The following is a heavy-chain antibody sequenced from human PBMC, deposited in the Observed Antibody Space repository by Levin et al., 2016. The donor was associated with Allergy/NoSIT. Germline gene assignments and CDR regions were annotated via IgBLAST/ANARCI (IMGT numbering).Heavy chain of an antibody. D-gene: IGHD2-15*01. J-gene: IGHJ4*02. CDR2: MNPNSGNT. V-gene: IGHV1-8*01. CDR3: ARGGVASGLQDY. Sequence: ASVKVSCKASGYTFTSYDINWVRQATGQGLEWMGWMNPNSGNTGYAQKFQGRVTMTRNTSISTAYMELSSLRSEDTAVYYCARGGVASGLQDYWGQGTLVTVSS. CDR1: GYTFTSYD.